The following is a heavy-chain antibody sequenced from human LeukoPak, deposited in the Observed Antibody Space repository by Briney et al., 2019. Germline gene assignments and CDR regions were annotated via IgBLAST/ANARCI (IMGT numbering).Heavy chain of an antibody. V-gene: IGHV3-30-3*01. CDR2: ISYDGSNK. J-gene: IGHJ4*02. D-gene: IGHD4-17*01. Sequence: PGGSLRPSCAASGFTFSSYAMHWVRQAPGKGLEWVAVISYDGSNKYYADSVKGRFTISRDNSKNTLYLQMNSLRAEDTAVYYCARDQGSTVTIFDYWGQGTLVTVSS. CDR3: ARDQGSTVTIFDY. CDR1: GFTFSSYA.